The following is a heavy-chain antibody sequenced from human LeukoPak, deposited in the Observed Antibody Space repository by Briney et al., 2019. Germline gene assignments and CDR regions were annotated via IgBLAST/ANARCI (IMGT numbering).Heavy chain of an antibody. J-gene: IGHJ4*02. CDR2: ISSSSSTI. CDR3: ARDLAVAGTVY. V-gene: IGHV3-48*01. D-gene: IGHD6-19*01. CDR1: GFTFSNAW. Sequence: PGGSLRLSCAASGFTFSNAWMSWVRQAPGKGLEWVSYISSSSSTIYYADSVKGRFTISRDNSKNTLYLQMNSLRAEDTAVYYCARDLAVAGTVYWGQGTLVTVSS.